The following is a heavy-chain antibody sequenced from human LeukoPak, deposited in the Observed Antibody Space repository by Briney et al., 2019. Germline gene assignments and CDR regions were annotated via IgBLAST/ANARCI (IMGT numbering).Heavy chain of an antibody. V-gene: IGHV4-61*01. CDR2: IYYSGST. Sequence: SETLSLTCTVSGGSISSSRYYWGWIRQPPGKGLEWIGYIYYSGSTNYNPSLKSRVTISVDTSKNQFSLKLSSVTAADTAVYYCARDSSSWYANNWFDPWGQGTLVTVSS. CDR1: GGSISSSRYY. CDR3: ARDSSSWYANNWFDP. D-gene: IGHD6-13*01. J-gene: IGHJ5*02.